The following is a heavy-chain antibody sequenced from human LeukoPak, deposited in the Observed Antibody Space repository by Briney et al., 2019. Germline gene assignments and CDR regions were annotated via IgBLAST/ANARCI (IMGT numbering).Heavy chain of an antibody. CDR1: GGSISSYY. Sequence: SETLSLTCTVSGGSISSYYWSWIRLPPGKGLEWLGSVYYNGGTYDNPSLKSRVTISVDTSKRQFFLKLRSVTAADTAIYYCARHDAGNWFDPWGQGTLVTVSS. V-gene: IGHV4-59*05. CDR2: VYYNGGT. D-gene: IGHD3-10*01. J-gene: IGHJ5*02. CDR3: ARHDAGNWFDP.